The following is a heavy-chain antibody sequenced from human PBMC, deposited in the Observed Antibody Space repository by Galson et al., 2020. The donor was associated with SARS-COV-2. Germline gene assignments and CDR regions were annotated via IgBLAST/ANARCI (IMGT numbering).Heavy chain of an antibody. Sequence: GGSLRLSCVVSGFTFSTYSMNWVRKAPGQGLEWISYISSSSSTIYYADSVKGRFTISRDNAKNSLFLQMQSLRDEDTAVYYCATFLVGDTKGVSDCWGQGTLVTV. CDR2: ISSSSSTI. V-gene: IGHV3-48*02. J-gene: IGHJ4*02. CDR1: GFTFSTYS. D-gene: IGHD1-26*01. CDR3: ATFLVGDTKGVSDC.